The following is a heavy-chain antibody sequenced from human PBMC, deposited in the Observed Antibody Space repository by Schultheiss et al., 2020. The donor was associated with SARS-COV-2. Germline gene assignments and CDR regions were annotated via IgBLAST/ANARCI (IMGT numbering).Heavy chain of an antibody. Sequence: SETLSLTCTVSGGSISSYYWSWIRQPPGKGLEWIGYIYYSGSTNYNPSLKSRVTISVDTSKNQFSLKLSSVTAADTAVYYCARDYMTTVTEGGYGMDVWGQGTTVTVSS. D-gene: IGHD4-17*01. CDR1: GGSISSYY. CDR2: IYYSGST. J-gene: IGHJ6*02. CDR3: ARDYMTTVTEGGYGMDV. V-gene: IGHV4-59*01.